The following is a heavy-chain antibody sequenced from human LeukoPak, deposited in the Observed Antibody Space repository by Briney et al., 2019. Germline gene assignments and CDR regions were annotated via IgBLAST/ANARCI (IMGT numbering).Heavy chain of an antibody. CDR2: IIPIFGTA. D-gene: IGHD3-10*01. CDR3: ARDKVALLWFGESTTVPSGYFDY. CDR1: GGTFSSYA. Sequence: SVKVSCTASGGTFSSYAISWVRQAPGQGLEWMGGIIPIFGTANYAQKFQGRVTITADESTSTAYMELSSLRSEDTAVYYCARDKVALLWFGESTTVPSGYFDYWGQGTLVTVSS. J-gene: IGHJ4*02. V-gene: IGHV1-69*01.